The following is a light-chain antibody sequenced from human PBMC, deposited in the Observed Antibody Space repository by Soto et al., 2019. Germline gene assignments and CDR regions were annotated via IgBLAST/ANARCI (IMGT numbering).Light chain of an antibody. J-gene: IGKJ5*01. Sequence: EIVLTQSPGTLSLSPGERATLSCRASQSVSNNYLAWYQQKPGQAPRLLIYGASNRATGIPDRFSGSGSGTDFTLTISRLEPEDFAVYYCQQYGSSRDTFGQGTRLEIK. CDR2: GAS. CDR1: QSVSNNY. CDR3: QQYGSSRDT. V-gene: IGKV3-20*01.